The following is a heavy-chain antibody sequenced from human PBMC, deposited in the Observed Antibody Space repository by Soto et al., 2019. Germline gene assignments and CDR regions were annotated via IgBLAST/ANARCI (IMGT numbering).Heavy chain of an antibody. CDR3: ARASDGYRSGWYVGYFDY. D-gene: IGHD6-19*01. Sequence: QVQLVQSGAEVKKPGASVKVSCKASGYTFTSYGISWVRQAPGQGLEWMGWTRVYNGYTNYAQKFQGRATMTTDTSTSTAYMELRSLISDDTAVYYCARASDGYRSGWYVGYFDYWGQGTLVTVSS. CDR2: TRVYNGYT. V-gene: IGHV1-18*04. CDR1: GYTFTSYG. J-gene: IGHJ4*02.